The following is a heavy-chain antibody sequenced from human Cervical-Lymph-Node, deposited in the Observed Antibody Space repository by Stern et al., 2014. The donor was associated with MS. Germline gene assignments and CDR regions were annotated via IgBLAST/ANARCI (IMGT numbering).Heavy chain of an antibody. Sequence: QITLKESGPALVKPTQTLTLTCTFSGFSLSTSGMCVSWIRQPPGKALEWLALIDWDDDKYYSTSLKTRLTISKYTSKNQVVLTMTNMDPVDTATYYCARTHYVWGSAYGMDVWGQGTTVTVSS. J-gene: IGHJ6*02. V-gene: IGHV2-70*01. CDR3: ARTHYVWGSAYGMDV. CDR1: GFSLSTSGMC. CDR2: IDWDDDK. D-gene: IGHD3-16*01.